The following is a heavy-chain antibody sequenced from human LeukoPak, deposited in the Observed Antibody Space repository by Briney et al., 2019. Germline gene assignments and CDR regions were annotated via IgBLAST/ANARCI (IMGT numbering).Heavy chain of an antibody. CDR1: GFTFDDYD. V-gene: IGHV3-43*02. Sequence: GGSLRLSCAASGFTFDDYDMSWVRQAPGKGLEWVSLISGDGGSTYYADSVKGRFTISRDNSKNSLYLQMNSLRTEDTALYYCAKEPSAYYDSSGYYDYWGQGTLVTVSS. CDR2: ISGDGGST. CDR3: AKEPSAYYDSSGYYDY. J-gene: IGHJ4*02. D-gene: IGHD3-22*01.